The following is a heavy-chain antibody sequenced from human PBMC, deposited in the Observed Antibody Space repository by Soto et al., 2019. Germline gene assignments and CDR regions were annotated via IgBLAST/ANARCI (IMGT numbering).Heavy chain of an antibody. CDR3: ARRPRYYGSGSDKNWFDP. Sequence: QVQLVQSGAEVKKPGSSVEVSCKASGGTFSSYAISWVRQAPGQGLEWMGGIIPIFGTANYAQKFQGRVTITADESTSTAYMELSSLRSEDTAVYYCARRPRYYGSGSDKNWFDPWGQGTLVTVSS. D-gene: IGHD3-10*01. V-gene: IGHV1-69*01. CDR1: GGTFSSYA. J-gene: IGHJ5*02. CDR2: IIPIFGTA.